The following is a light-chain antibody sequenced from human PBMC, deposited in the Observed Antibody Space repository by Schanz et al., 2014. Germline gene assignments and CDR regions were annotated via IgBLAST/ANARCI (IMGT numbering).Light chain of an antibody. J-gene: IGKJ1*01. V-gene: IGKV3-20*01. CDR2: DAS. CDR1: QSVSSN. CDR3: QQYGSSPGGT. Sequence: EIVLTQSPGTLSLSPGERATLSCRASQSVSSNLAWYQQKPGQAPRLLIYDASNRATGIPARFSGSGSGTDFTLTISRLEPEDFAVYYCQQYGSSPGGTFGQGTKVDIK.